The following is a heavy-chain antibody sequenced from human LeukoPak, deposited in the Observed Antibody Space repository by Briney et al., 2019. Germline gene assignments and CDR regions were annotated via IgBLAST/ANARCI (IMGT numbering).Heavy chain of an antibody. CDR3: ARADYSNYVPYYYYMDV. CDR2: MNPNSGNT. V-gene: IGHV1-8*01. Sequence: ASVKVSFKASGYTFTSYDINWVRQATGQGLEWMGWMNPNSGNTGYAQKFQGRVTMTRNTSISTAYMELSSLRSEDTAVYYCARADYSNYVPYYYYMDVWGKGTTVTVSS. CDR1: GYTFTSYD. J-gene: IGHJ6*03. D-gene: IGHD4-11*01.